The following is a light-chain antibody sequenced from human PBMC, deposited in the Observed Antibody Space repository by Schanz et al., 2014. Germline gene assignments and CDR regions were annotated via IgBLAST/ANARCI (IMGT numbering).Light chain of an antibody. CDR2: GAS. Sequence: EILMTQSPVTLSVSPGERVTLFCRASQSVGRNLAWYQQKPGQAPRLLIYGASTRATGIPARFSGSGSGTEFTLTISSLQSEDFAVYYCQQYNNWPLTFGGGTKVEIK. CDR3: QQYNNWPLT. CDR1: QSVGRN. J-gene: IGKJ4*01. V-gene: IGKV3-15*01.